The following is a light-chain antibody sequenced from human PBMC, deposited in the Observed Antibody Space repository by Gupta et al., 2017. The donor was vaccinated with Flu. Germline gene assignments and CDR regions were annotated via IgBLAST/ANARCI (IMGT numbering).Light chain of an antibody. CDR2: GNS. CDR1: SSNIGSNN. CDR3: AAWDDSLNGHYV. J-gene: IGLJ1*01. V-gene: IGLV1-44*01. Sequence: QSVLAHPPSASAPPGQRVTISCSGSSSNIGSNNVNWYPQVPGTAPKLLIYGNSQRPSGVPDRFSGSKSGTSASLAISGLQSEDEADYYCAAWDDSLNGHYVFGTGTKVTAL.